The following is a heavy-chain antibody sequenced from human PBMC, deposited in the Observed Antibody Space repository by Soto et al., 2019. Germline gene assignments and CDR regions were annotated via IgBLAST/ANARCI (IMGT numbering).Heavy chain of an antibody. CDR1: GFTLKNYG. Sequence: PVGSLRLSCTASGFTLKNYGMHWVRQAPGKGLEWVALMSFDGNKKFYADSVKARFTISRDNSKSTVYLQMDSLGVEDTAIYYCARVSFACSGGSCYIFDYWGQGTRVTVSS. V-gene: IGHV3-33*05. CDR3: ARVSFACSGGSCYIFDY. CDR2: MSFDGNKK. D-gene: IGHD2-15*01. J-gene: IGHJ4*02.